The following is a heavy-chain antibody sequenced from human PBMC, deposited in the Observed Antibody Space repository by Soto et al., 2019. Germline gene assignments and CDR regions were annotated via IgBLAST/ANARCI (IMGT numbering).Heavy chain of an antibody. CDR3: ARVATRLQSMEVLEY. Sequence: QVQLVESGGGVVQPGTSLRLSCKASGFIFRDYLIHWVRQAPGKGLEWLAVLSFDGTAEYYADSTRGRFTISRDILNSTTYLVINNVRREDTAMYYCARVATRLQSMEVLEYWGQGTLVTVPS. CDR2: LSFDGTAE. CDR1: GFIFRDYL. V-gene: IGHV3-30*03. D-gene: IGHD2-21*02. J-gene: IGHJ4*02.